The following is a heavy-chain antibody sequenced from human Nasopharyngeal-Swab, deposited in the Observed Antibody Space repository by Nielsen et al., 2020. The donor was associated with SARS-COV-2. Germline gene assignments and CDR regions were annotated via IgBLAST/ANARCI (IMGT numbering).Heavy chain of an antibody. D-gene: IGHD3-22*01. Sequence: GESLEISCAASGFTFSSYGMHWVRQAPGKGLEWVAVIWFDGRNKYYADSVKGRFTISRDNSKNTLHLQMNSLRGEDTAVYYCARDLDYYDNSGYPFDYWGQGTLVTVSS. CDR2: IWFDGRNK. J-gene: IGHJ4*02. CDR1: GFTFSSYG. CDR3: ARDLDYYDNSGYPFDY. V-gene: IGHV3-33*01.